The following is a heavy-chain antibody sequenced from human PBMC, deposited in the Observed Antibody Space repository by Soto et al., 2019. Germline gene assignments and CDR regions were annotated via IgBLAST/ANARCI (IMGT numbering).Heavy chain of an antibody. CDR3: ASVVGSVTSYYFDY. Sequence: QVQLQESGPGLVKPSQTLSLTCTVSGGSVSSGGYYWTWIRQHPGKGLEWIGYIYYRGNTYYNPSLKSRLTISLDTSRNQFSLQLTSVTAAYTAMYYCASVVGSVTSYYFDYWGQGTLVTVSS. CDR1: GGSVSSGGYY. V-gene: IGHV4-31*03. J-gene: IGHJ4*02. CDR2: IYYRGNT. D-gene: IGHD3-10*01.